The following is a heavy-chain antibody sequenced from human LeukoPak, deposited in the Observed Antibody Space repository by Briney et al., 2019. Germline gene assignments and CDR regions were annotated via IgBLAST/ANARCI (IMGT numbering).Heavy chain of an antibody. Sequence: SVKVSCKASGGTFSSYAISWVRQAPGQGLEWMGGIIAIFGTANYAQKFQDRVTITADESKSTGYMELSSLRSEDTAVYYCARAGYCSSTSCIPDAFDIWGQGTMVTVSS. CDR3: ARAGYCSSTSCIPDAFDI. J-gene: IGHJ3*02. D-gene: IGHD2-2*01. V-gene: IGHV1-69*13. CDR1: GGTFSSYA. CDR2: IIAIFGTA.